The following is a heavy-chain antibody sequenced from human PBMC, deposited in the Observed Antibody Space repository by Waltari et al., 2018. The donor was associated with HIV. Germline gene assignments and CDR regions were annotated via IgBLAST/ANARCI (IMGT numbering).Heavy chain of an antibody. Sequence: EVKLVQSGPEVKKPGESLKISCKASGYTFTHHWIAWVRQMPGKGLEWMGIIHPTDSHTRYSPSFQGHVSISADKSINTAYLQWSSLKASGSAMYYCARQTIPYYSSGGSLNDAFDIWGHGTVVTVSS. CDR1: GYTFTHHW. D-gene: IGHD2-15*01. J-gene: IGHJ3*02. CDR3: ARQTIPYYSSGGSLNDAFDI. V-gene: IGHV5-51*01. CDR2: IHPTDSHT.